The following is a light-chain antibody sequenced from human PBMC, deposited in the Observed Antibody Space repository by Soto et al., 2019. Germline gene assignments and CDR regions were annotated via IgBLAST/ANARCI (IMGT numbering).Light chain of an antibody. CDR2: DAS. V-gene: IGKV3-15*01. CDR1: QSVGSR. Sequence: EIAMTQSPATLSVSPGEGATLSCRASQSVGSRVAWYQQKPGQPPRLLIHDASTRATGVPARFSGSGSGTHVTLTIASLQSEDFAVYYCQQYLDWRTFGQGTKLEIK. CDR3: QQYLDWRT. J-gene: IGKJ2*02.